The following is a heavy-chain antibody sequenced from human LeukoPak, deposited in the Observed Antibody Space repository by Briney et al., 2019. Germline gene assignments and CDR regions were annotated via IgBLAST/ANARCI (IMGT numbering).Heavy chain of an antibody. CDR1: GYTFTNYG. Sequence: ASVKVSCKASGYTFTNYGFSWVRQAPGQGLEWMGWISAYNGYTDYAQKFQFRVTMTTDTSTSTAYMELRSLRSDDTAVYYCANSVEQQLAYYFDYWGQGTLVTVSS. CDR3: ANSVEQQLAYYFDY. V-gene: IGHV1-18*01. D-gene: IGHD6-13*01. CDR2: ISAYNGYT. J-gene: IGHJ4*02.